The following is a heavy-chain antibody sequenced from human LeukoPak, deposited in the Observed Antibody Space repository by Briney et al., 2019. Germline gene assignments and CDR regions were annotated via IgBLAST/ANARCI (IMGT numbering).Heavy chain of an antibody. CDR2: ISGSGGST. CDR1: GFTFTNYG. Sequence: GGSLRLSCAASGFTFTNYGMNWVRQAPGKGLEWVSAISGSGGSTYYADSVKGRFTISRDNSKNTLYLQMNSLRVEDTSVYYCARDYYMGIVDQWGQGTRVTVSS. D-gene: IGHD3-22*01. V-gene: IGHV3-23*01. CDR3: ARDYYMGIVDQ. J-gene: IGHJ5*02.